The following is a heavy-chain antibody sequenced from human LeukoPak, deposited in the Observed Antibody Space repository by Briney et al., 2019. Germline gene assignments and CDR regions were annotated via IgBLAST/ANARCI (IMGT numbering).Heavy chain of an antibody. V-gene: IGHV1-8*01. J-gene: IGHJ5*02. CDR2: MNPNSGNT. CDR1: GYTFTSYD. D-gene: IGHD3-16*02. CDR3: ARGVRHDYIWGSYRYHWFDP. Sequence: GASVKVSCKASGYTFTSYDINWVRQATGQGLEWMGWMNPNSGNTGYAQKFQGRVTMTRNTSISTAYMELSSLRSEDTAVYYCARGVRHDYIWGSYRYHWFDPWGQGTLVTVSS.